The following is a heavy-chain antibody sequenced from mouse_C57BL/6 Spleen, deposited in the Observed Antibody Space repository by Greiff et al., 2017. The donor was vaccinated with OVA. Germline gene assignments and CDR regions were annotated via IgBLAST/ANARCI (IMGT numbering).Heavy chain of an antibody. CDR3: AKPMGPYYYAMDY. V-gene: IGHV2-3*01. Sequence: VQLQESGPGLVAPSQSLSITCTVSGFSLTSYGVSWVRQPPGKGLEWLGVIWGDGSTTSHSALISRLSISKDNSKSQVFLKLNSLQTDDTATDDCAKPMGPYYYAMDYWGQGTSVTVSS. CDR2: IWGDGST. CDR1: GFSLTSYG. J-gene: IGHJ4*01.